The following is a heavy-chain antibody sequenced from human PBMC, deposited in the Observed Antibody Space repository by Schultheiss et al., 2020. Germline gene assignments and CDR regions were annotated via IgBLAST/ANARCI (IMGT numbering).Heavy chain of an antibody. CDR2: IIHSGST. CDR1: GGSISSYY. Sequence: SETLSLTCTVSGGSISSYYWIWIRQSPGNGLEWIGEIIHSGSTNYNPSLKSRVTISVDTSKNRLSLRLTSMTAADTAVYKCARQLRTIFGVDYWGQGTLVTVSS. D-gene: IGHD3-3*01. J-gene: IGHJ4*02. CDR3: ARQLRTIFGVDY. V-gene: IGHV4-34*12.